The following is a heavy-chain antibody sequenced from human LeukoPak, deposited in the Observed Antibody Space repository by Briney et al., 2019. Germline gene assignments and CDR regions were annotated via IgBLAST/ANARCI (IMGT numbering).Heavy chain of an antibody. CDR2: IKQDGSEK. CDR1: GFTFSSYW. J-gene: IGHJ4*02. V-gene: IGHV3-7*01. Sequence: PGGSLRLSCASTGFTFSSYWMSWVRQAPGKGLEWVANIKQDGSEKYYVDSVKGRFTISRDNAKNSLYLQMNSPRAEDTAVYYCARFDYYGSGSYSLWGQGTLVTVSS. CDR3: ARFDYYGSGSYSL. D-gene: IGHD3-10*01.